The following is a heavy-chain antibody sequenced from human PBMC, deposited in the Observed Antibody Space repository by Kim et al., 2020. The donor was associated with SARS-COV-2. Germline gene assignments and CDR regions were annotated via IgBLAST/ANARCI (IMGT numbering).Heavy chain of an antibody. J-gene: IGHJ4*02. Sequence: YTGNTHYNPSLKNRVTISVDTSKNQCSLNLRSVTAAGTAVYYCARLNGGDYWGQGTLVLVSS. CDR3: ARLNGGDY. CDR2: YTGNT. D-gene: IGHD2-8*01. V-gene: IGHV4-39*01.